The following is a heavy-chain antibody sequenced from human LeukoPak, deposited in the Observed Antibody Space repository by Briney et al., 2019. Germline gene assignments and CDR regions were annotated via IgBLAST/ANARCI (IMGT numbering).Heavy chain of an antibody. J-gene: IGHJ5*02. V-gene: IGHV4-34*01. D-gene: IGHD3-10*01. Sequence: PSETLSLTCAVYGGSFSGYYWSWIRQPPGKGLEWIGEINHSGSTNYNPSLKSRVTISVDTSKNQFSLKLSSVTAADTAVYYCASLYYYGSGKEYNWFDPWGQGTLVTVSS. CDR1: GGSFSGYY. CDR2: INHSGST. CDR3: ASLYYYGSGKEYNWFDP.